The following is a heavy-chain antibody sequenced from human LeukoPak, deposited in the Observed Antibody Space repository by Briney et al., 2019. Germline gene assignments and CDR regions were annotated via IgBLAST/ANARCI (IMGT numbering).Heavy chain of an antibody. CDR2: IYYSGST. J-gene: IGHJ1*01. V-gene: IGHV4-39*01. CDR3: ARHADRYGSGSYYLQH. D-gene: IGHD3-10*01. Sequence: TSETLSLTCTVSGGSISSSSYYWGWIRQPPGKGLEWIGSIYYSGSTYYNPSLKSRVTISVDTSKNQFSLKLSSVTAADTAVYYCARHADRYGSGSYYLQHWGQGTLVTVSS. CDR1: GGSISSSSYY.